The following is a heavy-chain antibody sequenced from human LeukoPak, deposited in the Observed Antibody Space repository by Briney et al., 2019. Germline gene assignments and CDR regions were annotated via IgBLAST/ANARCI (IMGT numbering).Heavy chain of an antibody. J-gene: IGHJ4*02. D-gene: IGHD6-19*01. CDR3: ARDALIAVSDLFGY. Sequence: GGSLRLSCAASGFTFSSYAMHWVRQAPGKGLEWVAVISYDGSNKYYADSVKGRFTISRDNSKNTLYLQMNSLRAEDTAVYYCARDALIAVSDLFGYWGQGTLVTVSS. V-gene: IGHV3-30-3*01. CDR2: ISYDGSNK. CDR1: GFTFSSYA.